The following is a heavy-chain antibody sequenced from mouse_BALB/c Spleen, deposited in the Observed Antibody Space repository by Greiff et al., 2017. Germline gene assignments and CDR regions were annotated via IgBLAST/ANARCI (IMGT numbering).Heavy chain of an antibody. D-gene: IGHD1-2*01. V-gene: IGHV5-6-3*01. CDR3: ARDEGVRRRLYYCDD. Sequence: EVKLVASGGGLVQPGGSLKLSCAASGFTFSRYGMSLVRQTPDKRLELVATITSNGGSTYYPDSVKGRFTISRDNAKNTLYLQMSSLKSEDTAMYYCARDEGVRRRLYYCDDWGEGRRLTV. CDR2: ITSNGGST. CDR1: GFTFSRYG. J-gene: IGHJ2*03.